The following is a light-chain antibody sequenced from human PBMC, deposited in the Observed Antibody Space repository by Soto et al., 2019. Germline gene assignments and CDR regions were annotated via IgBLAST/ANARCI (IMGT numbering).Light chain of an antibody. CDR2: AAS. Sequence: EIVMTQSPATLSVSPGERAILSCRASQSISINLAWYQQKPGQAPRLLIYAASNRATGVPARFSGSLSGTEFTLTISSLQSEDFAVYYCQQYNNWITFGQGTRLEIK. J-gene: IGKJ5*01. V-gene: IGKV3-15*01. CDR3: QQYNNWIT. CDR1: QSISIN.